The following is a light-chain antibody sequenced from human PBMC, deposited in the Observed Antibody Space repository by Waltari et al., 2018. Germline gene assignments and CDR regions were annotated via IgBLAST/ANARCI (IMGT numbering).Light chain of an antibody. CDR2: DVT. CDR1: INDIGYYNF. J-gene: IGLJ2*01. V-gene: IGLV2-14*03. Sequence: QSALTQPASVSGSTGQSLTISCTGTINDIGYYNFVSWYQQHPGKAPRLIIFDVTRWPSGVSHRFSGSKSGSAASLTISGLQAEDEADYYCASYTNTNTIIFGEGTKVAVL. CDR3: ASYTNTNTII.